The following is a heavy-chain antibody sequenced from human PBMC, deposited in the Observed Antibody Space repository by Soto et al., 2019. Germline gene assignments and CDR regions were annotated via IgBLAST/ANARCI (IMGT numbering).Heavy chain of an antibody. CDR1: GFTFSQYS. J-gene: IGHJ6*03. CDR2: ISGSGTTV. Sequence: EVHLVESGGDLVQPGGSLRLSCAASGFTFSQYSMTWVRQAPGKGLEWISYISGSGTTVYYADSVKGRFTISRDNDDKSLSLQMNSLRAEDTAVYFCARHSYDSYSYYMDAWGKGTTITVSS. D-gene: IGHD2-15*01. CDR3: ARHSYDSYSYYMDA. V-gene: IGHV3-48*01.